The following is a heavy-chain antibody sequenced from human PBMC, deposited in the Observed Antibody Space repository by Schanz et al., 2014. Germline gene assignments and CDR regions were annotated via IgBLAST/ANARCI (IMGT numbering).Heavy chain of an antibody. J-gene: IGHJ6*03. CDR1: GFTFSTYY. D-gene: IGHD2-21*02. CDR3: ARPSDSSWYMDV. Sequence: EVHLLESGGGLVKPGGSLRLSCAASGFTFSTYYMNWVRQAPGKGLEWVSSISSSSSYISYADSVKGRFTISRDNAKNSLYLQMNSLRAEDTAVYYCARPSDSSWYMDVWGKGTTVTVSS. V-gene: IGHV3-21*01. CDR2: ISSSSSYI.